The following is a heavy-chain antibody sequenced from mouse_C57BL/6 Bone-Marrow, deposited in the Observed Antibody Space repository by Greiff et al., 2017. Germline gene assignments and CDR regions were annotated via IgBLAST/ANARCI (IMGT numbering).Heavy chain of an antibody. V-gene: IGHV1-59*01. D-gene: IGHD2-1*01. CDR3: ARADGNYGGY. CDR1: GYTFTSYW. CDR2: IDPSDSYT. J-gene: IGHJ3*01. Sequence: VQLQQPGAELVRPGTSVKLSCKASGYTFTSYWMHWVKQRPGQGLEWIGVIDPSDSYTNYNQKFKGKATLTVDTSSSTAYMQLSSLTSGDSAVYYCARADGNYGGYWGQGTLVTVSA.